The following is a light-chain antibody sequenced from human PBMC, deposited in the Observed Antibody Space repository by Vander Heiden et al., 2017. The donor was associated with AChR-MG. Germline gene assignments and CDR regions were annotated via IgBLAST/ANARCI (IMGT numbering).Light chain of an antibody. CDR2: RAS. CDR3: QQYANSPLT. CDR1: QSVGNNY. V-gene: IGKV3-20*01. J-gene: IGKJ4*01. Sequence: IVLTQSPGTLSLSPGERATLSCRASQSVGNNYVAWHQQKPGQAPRLLIYRASSRATGIPDRFSGSGSVTDFTLTISRLEPEDFAVYHCQQYANSPLTFGGGTKVEIK.